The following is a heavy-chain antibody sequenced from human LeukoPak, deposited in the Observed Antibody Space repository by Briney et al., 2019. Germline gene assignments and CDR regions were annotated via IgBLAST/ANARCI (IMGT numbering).Heavy chain of an antibody. D-gene: IGHD3-10*01. V-gene: IGHV1-8*03. CDR3: ARVEVLLLGYYMDV. CDR1: GYTFTSYD. CDR2: MNPNSGNT. Sequence: ASVKVSCKASGYTFTSYDINWVRQATGQGLEWMGWMNPNSGNTGYAQKFQGRVTITRNTSISTAYMELSSLRSEDTAVYYCARVEVLLLGYYMDVWGKGTTVTVSS. J-gene: IGHJ6*03.